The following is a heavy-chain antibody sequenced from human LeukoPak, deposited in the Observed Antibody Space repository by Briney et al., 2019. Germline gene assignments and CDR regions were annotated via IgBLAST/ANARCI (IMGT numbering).Heavy chain of an antibody. CDR2: ISYSGTT. Sequence: SETLSLTCTVSGGSISSSSYYWDWIRQPPGKGLERIGSISYSGTTYYNPSLKSRVTISVDTSKNQFSLKLNSVTAADTAVYYCARQRYYYGSGSYRPLDYWGQGTLVTVSS. CDR1: GGSISSSSYY. J-gene: IGHJ4*02. V-gene: IGHV4-39*01. D-gene: IGHD3-10*01. CDR3: ARQRYYYGSGSYRPLDY.